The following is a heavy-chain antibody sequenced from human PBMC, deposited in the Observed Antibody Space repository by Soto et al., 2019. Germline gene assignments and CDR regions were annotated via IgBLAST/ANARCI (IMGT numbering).Heavy chain of an antibody. V-gene: IGHV4-4*02. CDR3: ASGSKGYCSSTSCYDAFDI. Sequence: QVQLQESGPGLVKPSGTLSLTCAVSGGSISSSNWCRWVRQPPGKGLEWIGEIYHRGRTNYNPSLTSRVTISVDKSKSQFSLKLSSVTAADTAVYYCASGSKGYCSSTSCYDAFDIWGQGTMVTVSS. CDR1: GGSISSSNW. CDR2: IYHRGRT. J-gene: IGHJ3*02. D-gene: IGHD2-2*01.